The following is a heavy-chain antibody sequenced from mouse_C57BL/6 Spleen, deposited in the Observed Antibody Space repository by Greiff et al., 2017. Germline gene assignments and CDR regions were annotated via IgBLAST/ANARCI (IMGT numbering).Heavy chain of an antibody. Sequence: VKLMESGPGLVQPSQSLSITCTVSGFSLTSYGVHWVRQSPGKGLEWLGVIWSGGSTDYNAAFISRLSISKDNSKSQVFVKMNSLQADYTAIYYCARNDYDWYFDVWGTGTTVTVSS. D-gene: IGHD2-4*01. CDR1: GFSLTSYG. V-gene: IGHV2-2*01. CDR2: IWSGGST. CDR3: ARNDYDWYFDV. J-gene: IGHJ1*03.